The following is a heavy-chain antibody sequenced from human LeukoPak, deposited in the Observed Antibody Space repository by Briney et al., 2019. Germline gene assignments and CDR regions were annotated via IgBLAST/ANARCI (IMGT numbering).Heavy chain of an antibody. CDR3: ARDLGYCSGGSCYGDAFDI. V-gene: IGHV3-64*01. CDR1: GFTFSSYA. Sequence: GGSPRLSCAASGFTFSSYAMHWVRQAPGKGLEYVSAISSNGGSTYYANSVKGRFTISRDNSKNTLYLQMGSLRAEDMAVYYCARDLGYCSGGSCYGDAFDIWGQGTMVTVSS. D-gene: IGHD2-15*01. J-gene: IGHJ3*02. CDR2: ISSNGGST.